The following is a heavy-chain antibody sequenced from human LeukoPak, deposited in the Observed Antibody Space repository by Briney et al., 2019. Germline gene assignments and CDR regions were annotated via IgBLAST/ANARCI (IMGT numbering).Heavy chain of an antibody. CDR3: AKDLCSTVVTPLCWYFDL. Sequence: SGGSLRLSCAASGFTFSNYAMHWVRQAPGKGLEWVAVISFDGSNLYYGDSVKGRFTVSRDNSKNTLYLQMNSLRAEDTAVYYCAKDLCSTVVTPLCWYFDLWGRGTLVTVSS. J-gene: IGHJ2*01. D-gene: IGHD4-23*01. CDR1: GFTFSNYA. V-gene: IGHV3-30*18. CDR2: ISFDGSNL.